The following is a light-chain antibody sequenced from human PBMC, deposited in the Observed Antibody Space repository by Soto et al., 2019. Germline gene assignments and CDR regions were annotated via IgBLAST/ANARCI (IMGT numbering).Light chain of an antibody. Sequence: SYELTQPPSVSVSPGQTASITCFGDKLGDKYACWYQQKPGQSPVLVIYQDSKRPSGIPERFSGSNSGNTATLTISGTQAMDEADYYCQAWDSSTANVFGTGTKVTVL. V-gene: IGLV3-1*01. CDR2: QDS. CDR1: KLGDKY. CDR3: QAWDSSTANV. J-gene: IGLJ1*01.